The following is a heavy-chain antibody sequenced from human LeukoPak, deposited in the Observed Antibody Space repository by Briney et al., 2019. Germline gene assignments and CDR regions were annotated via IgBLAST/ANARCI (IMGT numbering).Heavy chain of an antibody. J-gene: IGHJ6*03. CDR3: AGGYSYGLGYCYYYMDV. CDR1: GGSFSGYY. Sequence: SETLSLTCAVYGGSFSGYYWSWIRQPPGKGLEWIGRIYTSGSTNYNPSLKSRVTMSVDTSKNQFSLKLSSVTAADTAVYYCAGGYSYGLGYCYYYMDVWGKGTTVTISS. V-gene: IGHV4-59*10. CDR2: IYTSGST. D-gene: IGHD5-18*01.